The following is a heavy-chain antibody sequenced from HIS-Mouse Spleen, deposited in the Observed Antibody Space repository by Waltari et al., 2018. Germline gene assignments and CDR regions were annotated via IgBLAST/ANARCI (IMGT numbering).Heavy chain of an antibody. Sequence: QLQLQESGPGLVKPSETLSLTCTVPGGSLRSSSYSCGWIRQPPGKGLEWIGSIYYSGSTYYNPSLKSRVTISVDTSKNQFSLKLSSVTAADTAVYYCAREIPYSSSWYDWYFDLWGRGTLVTVSS. D-gene: IGHD6-13*01. CDR2: IYYSGST. V-gene: IGHV4-39*07. CDR1: GGSLRSSSYS. J-gene: IGHJ2*01. CDR3: AREIPYSSSWYDWYFDL.